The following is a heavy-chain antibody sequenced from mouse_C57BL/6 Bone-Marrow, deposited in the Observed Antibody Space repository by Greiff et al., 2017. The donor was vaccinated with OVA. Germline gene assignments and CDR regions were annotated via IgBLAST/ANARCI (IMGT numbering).Heavy chain of an antibody. J-gene: IGHJ1*03. CDR1: GYSFTGYC. CDR3: ARWTGRYFDV. Sequence: EVKLMEPGPELVKPGASVKISCKASGYSFTGYCMHWVKQSHGNILDWIGYIYPYNGVSSYNQKFKGKATLTVDKSSSTAYMELRSLTSEDSAFYYGARWTGRYFDVWGTGTTVTVSS. V-gene: IGHV1-31*01. CDR2: IYPYNGVS. D-gene: IGHD4-1*01.